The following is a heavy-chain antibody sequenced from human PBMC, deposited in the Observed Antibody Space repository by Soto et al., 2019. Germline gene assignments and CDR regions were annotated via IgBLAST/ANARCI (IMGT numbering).Heavy chain of an antibody. CDR2: ISYDGSNK. CDR1: GFTFSSYA. CDR3: ARGVSIAGMDV. V-gene: IGHV3-30-3*01. D-gene: IGHD6-6*01. Sequence: QVQLVESGGGVVQPGRSLRLSCAASGFTFSSYAMHWVRQAPGKGLEWVAVISYDGSNKYYADSVKGRFTISRDNSKNTLYLKMNSLRAEDTAVYYCARGVSIAGMDVWGQGTTVTVSS. J-gene: IGHJ6*02.